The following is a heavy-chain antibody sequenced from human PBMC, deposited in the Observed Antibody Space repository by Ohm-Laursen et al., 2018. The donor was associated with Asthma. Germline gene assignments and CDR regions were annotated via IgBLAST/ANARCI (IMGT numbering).Heavy chain of an antibody. Sequence: SSVKVSCKASGGTFSSYAISWVRQAPGQGLEWMGGIIPIFGTANYAQKFQGRVTITADESTSTAYMELSSLRSEDTAVYYCAREGGLHLGELSLPFDYWGQGTLVTVSS. D-gene: IGHD3-16*02. CDR3: AREGGLHLGELSLPFDY. J-gene: IGHJ4*02. V-gene: IGHV1-69*01. CDR1: GGTFSSYA. CDR2: IIPIFGTA.